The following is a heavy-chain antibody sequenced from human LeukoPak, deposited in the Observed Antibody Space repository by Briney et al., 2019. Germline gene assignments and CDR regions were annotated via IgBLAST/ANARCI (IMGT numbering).Heavy chain of an antibody. CDR2: ISWDSDNI. D-gene: IGHD4-17*01. J-gene: IGHJ4*01. CDR1: GFTFHDYA. V-gene: IGHV3-9*03. CDR3: AKDRAGSLFGDYGGAFDY. Sequence: GGSLRLSCAASGFTFHDYAMHSVRQAPGKGLEWVSGISWDSDNIAYADSVKGRFTISRDNAKHSLYLQMNSLKADDMAFYYCAKDRAGSLFGDYGGAFDYWGQKTLVTVSS.